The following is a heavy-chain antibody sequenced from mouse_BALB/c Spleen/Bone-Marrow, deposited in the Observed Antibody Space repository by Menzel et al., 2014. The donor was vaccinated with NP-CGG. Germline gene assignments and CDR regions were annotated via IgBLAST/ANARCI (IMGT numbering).Heavy chain of an antibody. CDR3: ARRDDDYYNFDY. J-gene: IGHJ2*01. CDR1: GFTFSSFG. Sequence: EVMLVESGGGLVQPGGSRRLSCAASGFTFSSFGMHWVRQAPEKGLEWVAYISSGSSTIYYADTVKGRFTISRDNPKNTLFLQMTSLRSEDTAMYYCARRDDDYYNFDYWGQGTTLTVSS. D-gene: IGHD2-3*01. V-gene: IGHV5-17*02. CDR2: ISSGSSTI.